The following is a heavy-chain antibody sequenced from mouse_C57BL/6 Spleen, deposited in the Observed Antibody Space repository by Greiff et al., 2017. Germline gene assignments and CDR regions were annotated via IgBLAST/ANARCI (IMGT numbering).Heavy chain of an antibody. D-gene: IGHD4-1*01. Sequence: DVKLQESGGGLVKPGGSLKLSCAASGFTFSSYAMSWVRQTPEKRLEWVATISDGGSYTYYPDNVKGRFTISRDNAKNNLYLQMSHLKSEDTAMYYCARDALGDWYFDVWGTGTTVTVSS. CDR1: GFTFSSYA. CDR3: ARDALGDWYFDV. CDR2: ISDGGSYT. J-gene: IGHJ1*03. V-gene: IGHV5-4*01.